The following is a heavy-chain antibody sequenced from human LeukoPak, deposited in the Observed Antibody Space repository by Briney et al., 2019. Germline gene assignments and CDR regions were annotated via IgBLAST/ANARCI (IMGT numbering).Heavy chain of an antibody. CDR3: ARGPRVGANHDAFDI. D-gene: IGHD1-26*01. V-gene: IGHV1-46*01. CDR1: GYTFTSYY. CDR2: INPSGGST. J-gene: IGHJ4*02. Sequence: ASVKVSCKASGYTFTSYYMHWVRQAPGQGLEWMGIINPSGGSTSYAQKFQGRVTMTRDMSTSTVYMELSSLRSEDTAVYYCARGPRVGANHDAFDIWGQGTLVTVSS.